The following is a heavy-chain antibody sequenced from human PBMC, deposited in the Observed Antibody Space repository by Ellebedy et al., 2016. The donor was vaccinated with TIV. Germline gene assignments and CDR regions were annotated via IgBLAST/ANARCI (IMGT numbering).Heavy chain of an antibody. V-gene: IGHV1-69*13. D-gene: IGHD3-16*01. Sequence: AASVKVSCKASGGTFSSYAISWVRQAPGQGLEWMGGIIPIFGIASYAQKFQGRVTITADESTSTAYMELSSLRSEDTAVYYCARGVDVDENGGAAAFFDYWGQGTLVTVSS. J-gene: IGHJ4*02. CDR1: GGTFSSYA. CDR2: IIPIFGIA. CDR3: ARGVDVDENGGAAAFFDY.